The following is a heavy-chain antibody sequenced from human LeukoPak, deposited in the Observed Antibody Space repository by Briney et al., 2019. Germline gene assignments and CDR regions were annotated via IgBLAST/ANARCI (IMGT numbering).Heavy chain of an antibody. CDR1: GGSINSSNW. Sequence: TPSGTLSLTCAVSGGSINSSNWWSWVRQPPGNGLEWIGEIYHSGSTNYNPSLKRRVTISVDKSKNQFSLKLSSVTAADTAVYYCARHVGNSGSGSYLTYFDYWGQGTLVTVSS. J-gene: IGHJ4*02. CDR2: IYHSGST. V-gene: IGHV4-4*02. D-gene: IGHD3-10*01. CDR3: ARHVGNSGSGSYLTYFDY.